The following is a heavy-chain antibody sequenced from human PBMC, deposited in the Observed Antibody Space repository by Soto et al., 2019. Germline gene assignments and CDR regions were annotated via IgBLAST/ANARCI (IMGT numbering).Heavy chain of an antibody. CDR2: ISFDGSNK. CDR3: AKVVSLWFGEVPGLYGMDV. J-gene: IGHJ6*02. V-gene: IGHV3-30*18. CDR1: GFTFSSYG. D-gene: IGHD3-10*01. Sequence: QVQLVESGGGVVQPGRSLRLSCAASGFTFSSYGMHWVRQAPGKGLEWVAVISFDGSNKYYADSVKGRFTIPRDNSKNTLYLQMNSLRAEDTAVYYCAKVVSLWFGEVPGLYGMDVWGQGTTVTVSS.